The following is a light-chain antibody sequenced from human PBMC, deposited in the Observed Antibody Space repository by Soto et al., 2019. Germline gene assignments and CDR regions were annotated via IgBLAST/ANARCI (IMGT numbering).Light chain of an antibody. CDR3: QQSYSTLWT. CDR2: AAS. Sequence: DIQMTQSPSSLSASVGDRVTITCRASQSISSYLNWYQQKPGKAPKLLIYAASSLQSGVPSRFSGSGSGTDFTLTISSLQPEDFDTYYCQQSYSTLWTFGQGTKVEIK. J-gene: IGKJ1*01. CDR1: QSISSY. V-gene: IGKV1-39*01.